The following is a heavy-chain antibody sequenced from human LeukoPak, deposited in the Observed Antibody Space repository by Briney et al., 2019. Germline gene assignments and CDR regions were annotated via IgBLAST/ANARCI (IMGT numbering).Heavy chain of an antibody. J-gene: IGHJ4*02. Sequence: GASVKVSSKASGYTFTDYHMHWVRQAPGQGLEWMGWMNPNSGNTGYAQKFQGRVTMTRNTSISTAYMELSSLRSEDTAVYYCARRASAAIGFDYWGQGTLVTVSS. V-gene: IGHV1-8*02. CDR2: MNPNSGNT. D-gene: IGHD2-2*02. CDR1: GYTFTDYH. CDR3: ARRASAAIGFDY.